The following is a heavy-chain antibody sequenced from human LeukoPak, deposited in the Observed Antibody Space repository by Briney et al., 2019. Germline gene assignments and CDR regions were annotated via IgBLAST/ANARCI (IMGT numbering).Heavy chain of an antibody. Sequence: ASVKVSCKASGGTFSSYAISWVRQAPGQGLEWMGGVIPIFGTANYAQKFQGRVTITTDESTSTAYTELSSLRSEDTAVYYCARGDFWSGYYTPGNYYYYYMDVWGKGTTVTVSS. CDR3: ARGDFWSGYYTPGNYYYYYMDV. D-gene: IGHD3-3*01. V-gene: IGHV1-69*05. CDR1: GGTFSSYA. CDR2: VIPIFGTA. J-gene: IGHJ6*03.